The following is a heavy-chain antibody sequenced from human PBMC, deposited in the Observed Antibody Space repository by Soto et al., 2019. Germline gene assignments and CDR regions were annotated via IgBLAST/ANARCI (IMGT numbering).Heavy chain of an antibody. CDR1: GGSISSYY. Sequence: SETLSLTCTVSGGSISSYYWSWIRQPPGKGLEWIGYIYYSGSTNYNPSLKSRVTISVDTSKNQFSLKLSSVTAADTAVYYCARVEYYYDSSGTRPDWFDPWGQGTLVTVSS. V-gene: IGHV4-59*01. D-gene: IGHD3-22*01. CDR2: IYYSGST. J-gene: IGHJ5*02. CDR3: ARVEYYYDSSGTRPDWFDP.